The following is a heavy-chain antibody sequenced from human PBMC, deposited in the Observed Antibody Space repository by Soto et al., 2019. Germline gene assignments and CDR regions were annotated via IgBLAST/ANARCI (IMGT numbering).Heavy chain of an antibody. J-gene: IGHJ4*02. CDR3: ARDRWSLVLAVVGQVDY. V-gene: IGHV1-18*01. CDR2: ISAYNGNT. D-gene: IGHD6-19*01. Sequence: QVQLVQSGAEVKKPGASVKVSCKASGYTFTSYGISWVRLAPGQGLEWMGWISAYNGNTNYAQKLQGRVTMTTDTSTSTAYMELRSLRSDDTAVYYCARDRWSLVLAVVGQVDYWGQGTLVTVSS. CDR1: GYTFTSYG.